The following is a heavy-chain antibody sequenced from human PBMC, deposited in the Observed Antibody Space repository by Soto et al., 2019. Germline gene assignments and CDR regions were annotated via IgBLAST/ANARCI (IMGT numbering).Heavy chain of an antibody. J-gene: IGHJ4*02. CDR3: ATKIDDATSDY. V-gene: IGHV3-30*03. D-gene: IGHD2-15*01. CDR1: GFTFSSYD. CDR2: ISYDGINK. Sequence: HVQLVESGGAVVQPGRSLRLSCAASGFTFSSYDMHWVHQAPGTGLVWVAVISYDGINKYYADSVKGRFTISRDNSKSTLYLQMNSLRTEATAVYYCATKIDDATSDYWGQGTLVTVSS.